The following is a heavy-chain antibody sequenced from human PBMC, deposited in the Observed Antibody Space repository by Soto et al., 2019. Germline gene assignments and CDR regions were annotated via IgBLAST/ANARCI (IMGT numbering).Heavy chain of an antibody. CDR1: GGSISSADFY. CDR3: ARARVWGEAGY. Sequence: KPSGALSRIWTPSGGSISSADFYWSWIRQPPGKGLEWLGYVYYTGRTYYNPSLQSRLSISVDASKHQFSLLLSSVSAADTAVYYCARARVWGEAGYWRDLTLFPV. D-gene: IGHD3-10*01. CDR2: VYYTGRT. V-gene: IGHV4-30-4*01. J-gene: IGHJ4*01.